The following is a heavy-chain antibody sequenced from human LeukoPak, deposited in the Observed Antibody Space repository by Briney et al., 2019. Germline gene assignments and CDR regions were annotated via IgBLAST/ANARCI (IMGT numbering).Heavy chain of an antibody. D-gene: IGHD3-9*01. V-gene: IGHV4-39*07. CDR2: IYYSGST. J-gene: IGHJ4*02. CDR3: ARDPPRYFDWLSVDY. CDR1: GGSISSSSYY. Sequence: NPSETLSLTCTVSGGSISSSSYYWGWIRQPPGKGLEWIGSIYYSGSTYYNPSLKSRVTISVDTSKNQFSLKLSSVTAADTAVYYCARDPPRYFDWLSVDYWGQGTLVTVSS.